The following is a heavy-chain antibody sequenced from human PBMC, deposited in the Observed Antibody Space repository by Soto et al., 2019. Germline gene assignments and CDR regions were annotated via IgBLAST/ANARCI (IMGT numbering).Heavy chain of an antibody. J-gene: IGHJ4*02. V-gene: IGHV1-69*06. CDR3: ARAQYSSSWSRGGFDY. Sequence: QVQLVQSGAEVKKPGSSVKVSCKASGGTFSSYAISWVRQAPGQGLEWMGGIIPIFGTANYAQKFQGRVTITADKSTTTAYMELISLRSEDTAVYYCARAQYSSSWSRGGFDYWGQGTLVTVSS. D-gene: IGHD6-13*01. CDR1: GGTFSSYA. CDR2: IIPIFGTA.